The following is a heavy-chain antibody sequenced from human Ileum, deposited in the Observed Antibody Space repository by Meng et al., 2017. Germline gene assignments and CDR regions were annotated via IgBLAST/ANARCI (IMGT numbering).Heavy chain of an antibody. CDR1: GFTFNTYW. J-gene: IGHJ4*02. V-gene: IGHV3-7*01. CDR2: IRPDGTEQ. CDR3: SRPLQAMGYEY. Sequence: GESLKISCAASGFTFNTYWMTWLRQAPGKGLEWVASIRPDGTEQFYVDSLKGRFTISRDNAQNSVFLQMSGLRDEDTAIYYCSRPLQAMGYEYWGQGTLVTVSS. D-gene: IGHD5-12*01.